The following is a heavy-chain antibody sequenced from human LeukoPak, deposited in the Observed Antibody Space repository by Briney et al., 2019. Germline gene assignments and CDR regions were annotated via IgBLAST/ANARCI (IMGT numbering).Heavy chain of an antibody. CDR2: IYYYGGT. Sequence: SSQTLSLTCTVSGGSISSGDYYWSWIRQPPGKGLEWIGYIYYYGGTYYNPSLKSRVTISVDTSKNQFSLKLSSVTAADTAVYYCARGGSYGDYVSYWGQGTLVTVSS. CDR1: GGSISSGDYY. D-gene: IGHD4-17*01. J-gene: IGHJ4*02. CDR3: ARGGSYGDYVSY. V-gene: IGHV4-30-4*01.